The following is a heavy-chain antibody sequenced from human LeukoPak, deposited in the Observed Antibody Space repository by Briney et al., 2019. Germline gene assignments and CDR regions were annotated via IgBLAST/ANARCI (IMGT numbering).Heavy chain of an antibody. CDR3: ARLIQFGGLPTP. V-gene: IGHV4-39*01. CDR2: IDYSENT. J-gene: IGHJ5*02. Sequence: SETLSLTCTVSGGSISSRTFYWGWIRQPPGKGLEWIGSIDYSENTYYNPSLKSRVTISVDTSNNQFSLKLTSVTAVDTAAYYCARLIQFGGLPTPWGQGTLVTVSS. CDR1: GGSISSRTFY. D-gene: IGHD3-16*01.